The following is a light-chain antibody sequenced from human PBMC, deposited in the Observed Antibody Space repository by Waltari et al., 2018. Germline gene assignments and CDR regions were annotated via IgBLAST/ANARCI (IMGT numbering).Light chain of an antibody. CDR3: CSYAGSSTLV. CDR2: EGS. J-gene: IGLJ3*02. CDR1: SSDVGSYNL. V-gene: IGLV2-23*01. Sequence: QSALTQPASVSGSPGQSITISCTGTSSDVGSYNLLSWYQQHPGKAPKLRIYEGSKRPSGVSNRFSGSKSGNTAALTIAGLQAEDEADDYCCSYAGSSTLVFGGGTKLTVL.